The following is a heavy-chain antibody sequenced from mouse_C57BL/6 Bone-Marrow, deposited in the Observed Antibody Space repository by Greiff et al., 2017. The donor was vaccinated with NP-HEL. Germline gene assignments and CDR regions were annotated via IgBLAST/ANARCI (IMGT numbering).Heavy chain of an antibody. CDR1: GFTFSSYA. Sequence: EVQLVESGGGLVKPGGSLKLSCAASGFTFSSYAMSWVRQTPEKRLEWVATISDGGSYTYYPDNVKGRFTISRDNAKNNLYLQMSHLKSEDTAMYYCAREEAPYYGSSHYAMDYWGQGTSVTVSS. CDR2: ISDGGSYT. J-gene: IGHJ4*01. D-gene: IGHD1-1*01. CDR3: AREEAPYYGSSHYAMDY. V-gene: IGHV5-4*01.